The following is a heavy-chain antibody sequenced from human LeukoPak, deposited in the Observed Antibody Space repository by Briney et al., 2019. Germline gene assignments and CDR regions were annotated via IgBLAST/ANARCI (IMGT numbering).Heavy chain of an antibody. CDR3: ARAGLTADAFDI. V-gene: IGHV3-33*01. CDR2: IWYDGSNK. J-gene: IGHJ3*02. Sequence: GRSLRLSCAASGFTFSSYGMHWVRQAPGKGLEWVAVIWYDGSNKYYADSVKGRFTISRDNSKNTLYLQMNSLRAEDTAVYYCARAGLTADAFDIWGQGTVVTVSS. D-gene: IGHD2-21*02. CDR1: GFTFSSYG.